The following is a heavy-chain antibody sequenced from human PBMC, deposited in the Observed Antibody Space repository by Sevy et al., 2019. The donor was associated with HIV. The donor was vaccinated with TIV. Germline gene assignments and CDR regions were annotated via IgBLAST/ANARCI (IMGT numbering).Heavy chain of an antibody. V-gene: IGHV3-15*01. D-gene: IGHD1-26*01. CDR1: GFTFSNAW. CDR2: IKSKTVGGTR. J-gene: IGHJ4*02. Sequence: GGSLRLSCVASGFTFSNAWMSWVRQAPGKGLEWVGRIKSKTVGGTRDFAAPVKCRFAIARDDSKNTLSLQMDSLKTDDTALYYCTAGVGTSDFDYWGQGILVTVSS. CDR3: TAGVGTSDFDY.